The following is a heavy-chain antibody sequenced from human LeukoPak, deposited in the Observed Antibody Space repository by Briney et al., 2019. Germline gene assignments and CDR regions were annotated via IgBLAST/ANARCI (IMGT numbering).Heavy chain of an antibody. CDR3: ARDHGKDSIAARPRSFDY. Sequence: EASVKVSCKASGGTFSGYAISWVRQAPGQGLEWMGGIIPIFGTANYAQKFQGRVTITADESTSTAYMELSSLRSEDTAVYYCARDHGKDSIAARPRSFDYWGQGTLVTVSS. J-gene: IGHJ4*02. D-gene: IGHD6-6*01. V-gene: IGHV1-69*01. CDR2: IIPIFGTA. CDR1: GGTFSGYA.